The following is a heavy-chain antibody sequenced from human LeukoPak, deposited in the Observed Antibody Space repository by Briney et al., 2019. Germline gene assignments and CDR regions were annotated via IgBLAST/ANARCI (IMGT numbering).Heavy chain of an antibody. V-gene: IGHV3-23*01. J-gene: IGHJ4*02. CDR3: AKDASVRDGYYFDY. Sequence: GGSLRPSCAASGFTFRNYAMSWVRQAPGKGLEWVSAISASGGSTYYADSVKGRFTISRDNSKNTLYLQVNSLRAEDTAVYYCAKDASVRDGYYFDYWGQGALVTVSS. CDR1: GFTFRNYA. CDR2: ISASGGST. D-gene: IGHD5-24*01.